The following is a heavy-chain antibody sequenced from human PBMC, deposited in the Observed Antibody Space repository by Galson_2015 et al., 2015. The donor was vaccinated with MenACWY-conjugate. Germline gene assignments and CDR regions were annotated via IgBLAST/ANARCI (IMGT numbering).Heavy chain of an antibody. CDR2: ISSSSTTI. Sequence: SLRLSCAASGFTFSYYSMNWVRQAPGKGLEWVSYISSSSTTIYYADSVKGRFTISRDNAKNSLYLQMNSLRVEDTAVYYCARDLQYFDLWMGNIAPWGQGTLVTVSS. J-gene: IGHJ5*02. CDR1: GFTFSYYS. V-gene: IGHV3-48*04. CDR3: ARDLQYFDLWMGNIAP. D-gene: IGHD3-3*01.